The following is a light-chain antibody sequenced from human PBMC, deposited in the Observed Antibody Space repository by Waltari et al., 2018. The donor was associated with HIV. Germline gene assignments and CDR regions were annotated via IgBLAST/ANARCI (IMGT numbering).Light chain of an antibody. J-gene: IGLJ2*01. CDR3: AAWDDSLNGVV. Sequence: QSALTQPASVSGSPGQSITISCTGTNSDVGFYNLVSWYQQFPGKAPQLIIYGVHGRPSGVSYRFSGSKSGTSASLAISGLQSEDEADYYCAAWDDSLNGVVFGGGTKLTVL. V-gene: IGLV2-14*01. CDR2: GVH. CDR1: NSDVGFYNL.